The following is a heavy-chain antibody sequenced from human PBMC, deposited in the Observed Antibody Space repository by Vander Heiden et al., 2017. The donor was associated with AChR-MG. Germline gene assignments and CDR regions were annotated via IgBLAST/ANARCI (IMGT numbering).Heavy chain of an antibody. CDR3: ARVTSGTAVGGLVMIMDY. V-gene: IGHV1-69*17. D-gene: IGHD1-7*01. J-gene: IGHJ4*02. CDR2: ISPTFGVA. Sequence: QVQLVQSGAEVKKPGSSVKVSCRASGVTFDSHSSFSWVRQAPGQGLEWIGGISPTFGVAFSVDKFQDRVTITADKSSATTYMELSSLREDDTAFYYCARVTSGTAVGGLVMIMDYWGQGTLVTVSS. CDR1: GVTFDSHS.